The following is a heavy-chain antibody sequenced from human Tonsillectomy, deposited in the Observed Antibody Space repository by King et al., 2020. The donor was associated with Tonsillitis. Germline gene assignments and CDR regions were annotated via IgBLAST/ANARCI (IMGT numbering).Heavy chain of an antibody. CDR2: ISYDGSDK. J-gene: IGHJ4*02. CDR1: GFTFSTYG. Sequence: VQLVESGGGVVLPGRSLRLSCEASGFTFSTYGMHWVRQAPGKGLEWAAVISYDGSDKYYADSVKGRFTISRDNSRNKLYLQMSSLTAEDTAVYYCAKDLLDYDSSGYFDYWGQGTLVAVSS. CDR3: AKDLLDYDSSGYFDY. D-gene: IGHD3-22*01. V-gene: IGHV3-30*18.